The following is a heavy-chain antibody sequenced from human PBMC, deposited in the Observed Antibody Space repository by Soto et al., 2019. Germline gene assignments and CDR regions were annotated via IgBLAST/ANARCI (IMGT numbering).Heavy chain of an antibody. CDR1: GRSITSYY. D-gene: IGHD3-22*01. V-gene: IGHV4-59*12. J-gene: IGHJ4*02. CDR3: ARNYDSTGYAYEFDS. CDR2: IYDNGIT. Sequence: QVVLQESGPGLVKPSETLSLTCSVSGRSITSYYWSWVRQPPGKGLEWIGYIYDNGITSQNPSLKSRATMSADTSQNQCSLKLTSVTGADTAVYYCARNYDSTGYAYEFDSWGQGILVTVTS.